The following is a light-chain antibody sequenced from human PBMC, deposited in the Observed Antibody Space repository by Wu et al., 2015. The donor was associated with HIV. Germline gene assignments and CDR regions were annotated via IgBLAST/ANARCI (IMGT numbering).Light chain of an antibody. CDR1: QGISSY. J-gene: IGKJ3*01. CDR3: QQYYSYPRG. CDR2: AAS. V-gene: IGKV1-8*01. Sequence: AIRMTQPPSSLSASTGDRVTITCRASQGISSYLAWYQQKPGKAPKLLIYAASTLQSGVPSRFSGSGSGTDFTLTISCLQSEDFATYYCQQYYSYPRGFGPGTKVDIK.